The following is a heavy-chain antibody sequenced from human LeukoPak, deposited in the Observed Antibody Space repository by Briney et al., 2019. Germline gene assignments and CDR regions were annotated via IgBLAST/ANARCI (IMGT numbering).Heavy chain of an antibody. CDR1: GFTFGDYA. CDR3: AREKHYYGSVVDY. J-gene: IGHJ4*02. D-gene: IGHD3-10*01. CDR2: ISSSGSTI. V-gene: IGHV3-48*03. Sequence: PGRSLRLSCTASGFTFGDYAMNWVRQAPGKGLEWVSYISSSGSTIYYADSVKGRFTISRDNAKNSLYLQMNSLRVEDTAVYYCAREKHYYGSVVDYWGQGTLVTVSS.